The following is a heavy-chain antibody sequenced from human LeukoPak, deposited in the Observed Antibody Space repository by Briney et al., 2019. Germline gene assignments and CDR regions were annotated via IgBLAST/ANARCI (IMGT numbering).Heavy chain of an antibody. CDR1: GYTFTGYY. CDR2: INPNSGGT. CDR3: ARDLGYSYGGYLDAFDI. Sequence: ASVKVSCKASGYTFTGYYMHWVRQAPGQGLEWMGWINPNSGGTNYAQKFQGRVTMTRDTSISTAYMELSRLRSDDTAVYYCARDLGYSYGGYLDAFDIWGQGTMVTVSS. J-gene: IGHJ3*02. D-gene: IGHD5-18*01. V-gene: IGHV1-2*02.